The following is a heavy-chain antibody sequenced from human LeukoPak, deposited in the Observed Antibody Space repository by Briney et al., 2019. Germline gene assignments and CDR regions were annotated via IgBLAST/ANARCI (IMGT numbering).Heavy chain of an antibody. J-gene: IGHJ4*02. Sequence: VKVSCKISGYTFTEYNMHGVRQAPGKGLEWVGLIDPEDGETLYAENFQGRGTITAGTARETSYMELSPLRSDPTAIYYCATLVTTGDWGQGTLVTVSS. CDR3: ATLVTTGD. V-gene: IGHV1-69-2*01. CDR1: GYTFTEYN. CDR2: IDPEDGET. D-gene: IGHD2-21*02.